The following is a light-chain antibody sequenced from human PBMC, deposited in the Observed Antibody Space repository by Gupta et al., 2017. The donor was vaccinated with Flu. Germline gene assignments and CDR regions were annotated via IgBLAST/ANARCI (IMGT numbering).Light chain of an antibody. Sequence: QLVLTQTPPASAYLGASVKLTCTLSSGHSSNAIAWHQQQPEKGPRYLMKVNSDGSHSKGDGIPDRFSGSSSGAERYLTISSLQSEDEADYYCQTWGTGIVVFGGGTKLTVL. CDR2: VNSDGSH. CDR3: QTWGTGIVV. J-gene: IGLJ2*01. V-gene: IGLV4-69*01. CDR1: SGHSSNA.